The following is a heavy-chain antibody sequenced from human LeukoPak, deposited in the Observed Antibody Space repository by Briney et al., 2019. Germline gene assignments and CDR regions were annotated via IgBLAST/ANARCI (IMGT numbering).Heavy chain of an antibody. Sequence: PGGSLRLSCAASGFTFSSYSMNWVRQAPGKGLEWVSLIYSGGSTYYADSVKGRFTISRDNSKNTLYLQMNSLRAEDTAVYYCARDYGAYWGQGTLVTVSS. J-gene: IGHJ4*02. V-gene: IGHV3-66*01. CDR1: GFTFSSYS. CDR3: ARDYGAY. D-gene: IGHD4-17*01. CDR2: IYSGGST.